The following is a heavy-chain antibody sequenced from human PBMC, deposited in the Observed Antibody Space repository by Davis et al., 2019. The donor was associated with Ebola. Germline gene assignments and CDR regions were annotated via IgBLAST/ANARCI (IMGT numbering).Heavy chain of an antibody. Sequence: SQTLSLTCAISGDSVSSNSAAWNWIRQSPSRGLEWLGRTYYRSKWYNDYAVSVKSRMTINPDTSKNQFSLQLNSVTPEDTAVYYCARDRYYDILTGSSEYYYYGMDVWGQGTTVTVSS. CDR1: GDSVSSNSAA. D-gene: IGHD3-9*01. J-gene: IGHJ6*02. CDR3: ARDRYYDILTGSSEYYYYGMDV. V-gene: IGHV6-1*01. CDR2: TYYRSKWYN.